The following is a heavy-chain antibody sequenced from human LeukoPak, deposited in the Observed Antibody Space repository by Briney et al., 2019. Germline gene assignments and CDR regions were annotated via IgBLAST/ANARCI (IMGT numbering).Heavy chain of an antibody. CDR3: ARDLRGPYYYDSSGYYHNWFDP. V-gene: IGHV1-2*02. CDR2: INPNSGGT. Sequence: ASVKVSCKASGYTFTGYYMHWVRQAPGQGLEWMGWINPNSGGTNYAQKFQGRVTMTRDTSISTAYMELSRLRSDDTAVYYCARDLRGPYYYDSSGYYHNWFDPWGQGTLVTVSS. CDR1: GYTFTGYY. D-gene: IGHD3-22*01. J-gene: IGHJ5*02.